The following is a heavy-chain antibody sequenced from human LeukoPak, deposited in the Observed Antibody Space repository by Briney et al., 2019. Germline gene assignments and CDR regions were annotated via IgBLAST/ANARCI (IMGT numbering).Heavy chain of an antibody. CDR2: VTSYNGDT. V-gene: IGHV1-18*01. D-gene: IGHD3-22*01. CDR3: ARGWDYYDSSGYYPNWFDP. Sequence: ASVRVSCKASGYTFNNYGISWVRQAPGQGLEWMGWVTSYNGDTNYAQKFQGRVTMSADTSTSTAYMELRSLRSDDTAVYYCARGWDYYDSSGYYPNWFDPWGQGTLVTVSS. CDR1: GYTFNNYG. J-gene: IGHJ5*02.